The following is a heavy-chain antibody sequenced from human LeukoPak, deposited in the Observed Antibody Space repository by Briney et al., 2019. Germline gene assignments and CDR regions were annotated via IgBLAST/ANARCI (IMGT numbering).Heavy chain of an antibody. V-gene: IGHV1-2*06. J-gene: IGHJ4*02. CDR1: GYTFTGYY. Sequence: ASVKVSCKASGYTFTGYYMHWVRQAPGQGLEWMGRINPNSGGTNYAQKFQGRVTMTRDTSISTAYMELSRLRSDDTAVYYCARGGDIVLMVYAIGYFDYWGQGTLVTVSS. CDR3: ARGGDIVLMVYAIGYFDY. D-gene: IGHD2-8*01. CDR2: INPNSGGT.